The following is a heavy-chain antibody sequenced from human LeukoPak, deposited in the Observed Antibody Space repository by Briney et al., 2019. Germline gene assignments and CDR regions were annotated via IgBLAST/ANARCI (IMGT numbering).Heavy chain of an antibody. CDR3: ARADYYDSSGYTDAFDI. CDR1: GGTFSSYA. V-gene: IGHV1-69*13. CDR2: IIPIFGTA. J-gene: IGHJ3*02. Sequence: GASVKVSCXASGGTFSSYAISWVRQAPGQGLEWMGGIIPIFGTANYAQKFQGRVTITADESTSTAYMELSSLRSEDTAVYYCARADYYDSSGYTDAFDIWGQGTMVTVSS. D-gene: IGHD3-22*01.